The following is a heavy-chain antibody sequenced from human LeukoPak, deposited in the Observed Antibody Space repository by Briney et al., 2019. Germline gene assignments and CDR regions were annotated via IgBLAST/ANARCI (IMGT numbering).Heavy chain of an antibody. CDR3: TRPDTRYSNAGFDP. Sequence: GGSLRLSCAHSAFTFSGSAMHWVRQASGKGLEWVGRIRSKANSYATAYAASVKGRFTISRDDSKNTAYLQMDSLKTEDTAVYYCTRPDTRYSNAGFDPWGQGTLVTVSS. D-gene: IGHD4-11*01. J-gene: IGHJ5*02. CDR2: IRSKANSYAT. CDR1: AFTFSGSA. V-gene: IGHV3-73*01.